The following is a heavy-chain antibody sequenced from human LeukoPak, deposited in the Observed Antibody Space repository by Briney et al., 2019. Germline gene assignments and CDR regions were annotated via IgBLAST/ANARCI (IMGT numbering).Heavy chain of an antibody. CDR3: ARDNLQIESNLMTTNYYYYMDV. J-gene: IGHJ6*03. CDR2: INHSGST. D-gene: IGHD4-17*01. CDR1: GGSFSDYY. V-gene: IGHV4-34*01. Sequence: SETLSLTCAVYGGSFSDYYWSWIRQPPGKGLEWIGEINHSGSTNYNPSLKSRVTISVDTSKNQFSLKLSSVTAADTAVYYCARDNLQIESNLMTTNYYYYMDVWGKGTTVTVSS.